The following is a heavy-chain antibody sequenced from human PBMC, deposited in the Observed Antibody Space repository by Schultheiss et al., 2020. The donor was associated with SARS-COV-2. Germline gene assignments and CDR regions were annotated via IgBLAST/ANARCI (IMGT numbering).Heavy chain of an antibody. CDR3: ARGGSTDLGY. Sequence: ASVKVSCKASGYTFTGYYMHWVRQAPGQGLEWMGWINPNSGGTNYAQKFQGRVTITADKSTSTAYMELSSLRSEDTAVYYCARGGSTDLGYWGQGTLVTVSS. CDR2: INPNSGGT. V-gene: IGHV1-2*02. J-gene: IGHJ4*02. D-gene: IGHD5/OR15-5a*01. CDR1: GYTFTGYY.